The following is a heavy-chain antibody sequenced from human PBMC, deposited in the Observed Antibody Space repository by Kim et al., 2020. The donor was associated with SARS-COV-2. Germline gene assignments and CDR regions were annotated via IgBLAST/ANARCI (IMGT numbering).Heavy chain of an antibody. Sequence: SETLSLTCTVSGGSISSYYWSWIRQPPGKGLEWIGYIYYSGSTNYNPSLKSRVTISVDTSKTQFSLKLSSVTAADTAVYYCARRALGYCSSSSCYGAFDIWGQGTMVTVSS. D-gene: IGHD2-2*01. CDR1: GGSISSYY. J-gene: IGHJ3*02. CDR3: ARRALGYCSSSSCYGAFDI. CDR2: IYYSGST. V-gene: IGHV4-59*08.